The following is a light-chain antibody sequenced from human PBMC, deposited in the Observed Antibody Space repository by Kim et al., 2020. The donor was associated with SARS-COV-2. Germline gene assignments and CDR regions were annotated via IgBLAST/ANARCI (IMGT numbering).Light chain of an antibody. Sequence: DIQMTQSPSTLSASVGDRVTITCRASQSISSWLAWYQQKAGKAPKFLIHKASTLESGVPSRFSGSGSGTEFTLTISSLQPDDFATYYCQQYKSYPLTFGGGTKVGYQT. V-gene: IGKV1-5*03. CDR1: QSISSW. J-gene: IGKJ4*01. CDR2: KAS. CDR3: QQYKSYPLT.